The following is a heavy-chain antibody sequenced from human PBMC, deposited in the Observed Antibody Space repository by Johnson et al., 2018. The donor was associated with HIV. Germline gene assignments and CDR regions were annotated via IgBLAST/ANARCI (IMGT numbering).Heavy chain of an antibody. CDR1: GFKFDDNY. CDR3: ARGPILEWLSGDGFDM. J-gene: IGHJ3*02. D-gene: IGHD3-3*01. V-gene: IGHV3-23*04. CDR2: ISGSGGST. Sequence: VQLVESGGGVERHGESLRLSCVGSGFKFDDNYMAWIRQSPGKGLEWVSYISGSGGSTYYADSVKGRFTVSSDNSKNTLYLQMNSLRVEDTAMYYCARGPILEWLSGDGFDMWGQGTKVTV.